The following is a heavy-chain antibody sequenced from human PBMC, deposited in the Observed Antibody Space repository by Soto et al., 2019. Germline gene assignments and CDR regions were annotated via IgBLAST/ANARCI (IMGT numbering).Heavy chain of an antibody. D-gene: IGHD6-19*01. Sequence: ASVKVSCKASGYTFTSYGISWVRQAPGQGLEWMGWISAYNGNTNYAQKLQGRVTMTTDTSTSTAYMELRSLRSDDTAVYYCARALAVVDAFDIWGQGKMAPVSS. CDR1: GYTFTSYG. V-gene: IGHV1-18*01. J-gene: IGHJ3*02. CDR3: ARALAVVDAFDI. CDR2: ISAYNGNT.